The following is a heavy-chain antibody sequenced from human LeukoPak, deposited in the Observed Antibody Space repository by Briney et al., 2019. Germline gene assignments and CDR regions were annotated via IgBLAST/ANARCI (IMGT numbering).Heavy chain of an antibody. Sequence: TSETLSLXCTVSGGSFRSRNYLWSWIRQTPDEGLEWIGYISTSGIAYYNPSLKSRVTISIDTSNSQFSLRLRSVTAADTAVYYCAREVNIQADSDAFDIWGPGTTVTVSS. J-gene: IGHJ3*02. CDR2: ISTSGIA. CDR3: AREVNIQADSDAFDI. D-gene: IGHD1/OR15-1a*01. V-gene: IGHV4-30-4*08. CDR1: GGSFRSRNYL.